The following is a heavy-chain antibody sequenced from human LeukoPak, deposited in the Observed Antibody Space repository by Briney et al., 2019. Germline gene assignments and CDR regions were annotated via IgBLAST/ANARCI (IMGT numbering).Heavy chain of an antibody. V-gene: IGHV3-21*01. D-gene: IGHD1-7*01. CDR3: ARVIPGTAFY. CDR1: GFTFSGYS. J-gene: IGHJ4*02. CDR2: ISSSSSYI. Sequence: GGSLRLSCAASGFTFSGYSMNWVRQAPGKGLEWVSSISSSSSYIYYADSVKGRFTISRDNAKNSLYLQMNSLRAEDTAVYYCARVIPGTAFYWGQGTLVTVSS.